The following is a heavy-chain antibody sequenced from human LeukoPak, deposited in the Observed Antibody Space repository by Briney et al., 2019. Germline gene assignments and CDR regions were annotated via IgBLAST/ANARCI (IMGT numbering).Heavy chain of an antibody. CDR1: GGSFSGYY. D-gene: IGHD4-11*01. CDR3: ARESSIRTTVTTGDAFDI. Sequence: SETLSLTCAVYGGSFSGYYWSWIRQPPGKGLEWIGEINHSGSTNYNPSLKSRVTISVDTSKNQFSLKLSSVTAADTAVYYCARESSIRTTVTTGDAFDIWGQGTMVTVSS. J-gene: IGHJ3*02. V-gene: IGHV4-34*01. CDR2: INHSGST.